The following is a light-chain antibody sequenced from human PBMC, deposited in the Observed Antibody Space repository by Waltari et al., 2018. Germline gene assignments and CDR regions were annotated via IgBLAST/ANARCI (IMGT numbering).Light chain of an antibody. V-gene: IGKV3-20*01. CDR2: GAS. CDR1: QSLGKNS. Sequence: IVLTQSPGTLSLSPGDRASLSCKASQSLGKNSLAWYQHKPGQAPGLLIYGASSRAAGIPDRFSGSGSGTDFTLTISRLEPEDFAVYYCQQYASSVLYTFGQGTKLEIK. J-gene: IGKJ2*01. CDR3: QQYASSVLYT.